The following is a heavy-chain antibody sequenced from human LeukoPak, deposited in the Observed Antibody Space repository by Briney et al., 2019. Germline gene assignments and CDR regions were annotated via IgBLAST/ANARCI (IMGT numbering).Heavy chain of an antibody. J-gene: IGHJ6*03. CDR2: ISAYNGNT. Sequence: GASVKVSCKASGYTFTSYGISWVRQAPGQGLEWMGWISAYNGNTNHAQNLQGTVTMTTHTSTSTAYMDLRSLRSDDTAVYYCARDMGSSWSTLTYYYCYMDVWGKGTTVTVSS. D-gene: IGHD6-13*01. CDR3: ARDMGSSWSTLTYYYCYMDV. V-gene: IGHV1-18*01. CDR1: GYTFTSYG.